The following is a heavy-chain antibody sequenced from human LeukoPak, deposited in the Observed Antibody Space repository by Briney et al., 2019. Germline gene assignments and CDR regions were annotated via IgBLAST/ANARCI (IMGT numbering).Heavy chain of an antibody. CDR2: IIPIFGTA. J-gene: IGHJ6*03. CDR1: GGTFSSYA. D-gene: IGHD6-13*01. Sequence: SVKVSCKASGGTFSSYAISWVRQAPGQGLEWMGGIIPIFGTANYAQKFQGRVTITADKSTSTAYMELSSATAADTAVYFCARGRVSSSTWYSTYYYYFYMDVWGKGTTVTVSS. V-gene: IGHV1-69*06. CDR3: ARGRVSSSTWYSTYYYYFYMDV.